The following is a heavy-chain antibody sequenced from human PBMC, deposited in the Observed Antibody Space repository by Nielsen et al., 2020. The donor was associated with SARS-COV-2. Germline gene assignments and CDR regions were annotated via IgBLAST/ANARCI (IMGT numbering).Heavy chain of an antibody. D-gene: IGHD2-2*01. CDR3: ARSRGVVPEEDYYYYMGV. J-gene: IGHJ6*03. Sequence: GGSLRLSCKGSGYSFTSYWIGWVRQMPGKGLEWMGIIYPGDSDTRYSPSFQGQVTISADKSISTAYLQWSSLKASDTAMYYCARSRGVVPEEDYYYYMGVWGKGATVTVSS. CDR2: IYPGDSDT. CDR1: GYSFTSYW. V-gene: IGHV5-51*01.